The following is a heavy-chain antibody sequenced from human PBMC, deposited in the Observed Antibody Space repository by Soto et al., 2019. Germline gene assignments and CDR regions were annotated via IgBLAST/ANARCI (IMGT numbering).Heavy chain of an antibody. CDR3: ARVVRYCSGGSCPNWFEP. Sequence: SETLSLTCTVSGGSISSGDYYWSWIRQPPGKGLEWIGYIYYSGSTYYNPSLKSRVTISVDTSKNQFSLKLSSVTAADTAVYYCARVVRYCSGGSCPNWFEPWGQGTLVTVS. CDR2: IYYSGST. V-gene: IGHV4-30-4*01. J-gene: IGHJ5*02. D-gene: IGHD2-15*01. CDR1: GGSISSGDYY.